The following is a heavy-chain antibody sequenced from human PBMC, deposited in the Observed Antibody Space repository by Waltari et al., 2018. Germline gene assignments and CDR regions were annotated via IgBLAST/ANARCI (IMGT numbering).Heavy chain of an antibody. D-gene: IGHD2-2*01. CDR3: ARRYCSSTSCHRVFDY. J-gene: IGHJ4*02. CDR2: IYYSGST. V-gene: IGHV4-39*07. CDR1: GGSISSSSYY. Sequence: QLQLQESGPGLVKPSETLSLTCTVSGGSISSSSYYWGWIRQPPGKGLEWIGSIYYSGSTYYNPSLKSRVTISVDTSKNQFSLKLSSVTAADTAVYYCARRYCSSTSCHRVFDYWGQGTLVTVSS.